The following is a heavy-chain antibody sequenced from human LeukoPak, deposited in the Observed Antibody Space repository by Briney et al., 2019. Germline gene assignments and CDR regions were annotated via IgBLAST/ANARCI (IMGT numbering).Heavy chain of an antibody. Sequence: GGSLRLSCAASGFPFGRYAMSWVRQAAGKGLEWVSTISGSGASTYYADSVKGRFTISRDNSKNTLYLQMNSLTTEDTAVYYCATFLAYCGGDCYSGLTYFDYWGQGTLVTVSS. J-gene: IGHJ4*02. CDR2: ISGSGAST. CDR1: GFPFGRYA. D-gene: IGHD2-21*02. V-gene: IGHV3-23*01. CDR3: ATFLAYCGGDCYSGLTYFDY.